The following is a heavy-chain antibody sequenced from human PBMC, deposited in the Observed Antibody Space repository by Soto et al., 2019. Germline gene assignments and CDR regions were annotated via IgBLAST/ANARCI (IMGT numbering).Heavy chain of an antibody. CDR3: ARDYYKYYDSSGYYRSPAY. Sequence: PGGSLRLSCSASGFTFSMHSMHWVRQTPGKALEYVSAISRDGRSTFYADSVKGRFTISRDNSRNTLFLQMNSLRAEDTAVYYCARDYYKYYDSSGYYRSPAYWGQGTLVTVSS. V-gene: IGHV3-64*04. D-gene: IGHD3-22*01. J-gene: IGHJ4*02. CDR1: GFTFSMHS. CDR2: ISRDGRST.